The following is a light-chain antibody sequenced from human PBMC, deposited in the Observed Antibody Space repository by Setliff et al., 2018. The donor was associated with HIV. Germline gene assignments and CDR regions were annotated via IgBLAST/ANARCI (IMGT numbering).Light chain of an antibody. J-gene: IGLJ1*01. CDR3: CSYAGTYTYV. CDR1: SSDVGAYNY. CDR2: DVS. V-gene: IGLV2-11*01. Sequence: QSALTQPRSVSGSPGQSVTFSCTGSSSDVGAYNYVSWYQQHPGRAPKLLIYDVSKRPSGVPDRFSGSKSGDTASLTISGLQSEDEADYYCCSYAGTYTYVLGSGTKVTVL.